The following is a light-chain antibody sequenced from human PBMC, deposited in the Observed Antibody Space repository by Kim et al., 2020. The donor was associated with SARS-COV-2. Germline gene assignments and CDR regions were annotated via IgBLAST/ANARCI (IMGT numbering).Light chain of an antibody. Sequence: PGESLTSSCTGTSSDVGGYNYVSWYQQHPGKAPKLMIYDVSKRPSGVSNRFSGAKSGNTASLTISGLQAEDEADYYCSSSTSSSRVFGGGTQLTVL. V-gene: IGLV2-14*04. J-gene: IGLJ3*02. CDR2: DVS. CDR1: SSDVGGYNY. CDR3: SSSTSSSRV.